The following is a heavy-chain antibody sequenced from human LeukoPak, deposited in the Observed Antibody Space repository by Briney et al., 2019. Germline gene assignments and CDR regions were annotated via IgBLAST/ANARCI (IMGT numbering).Heavy chain of an antibody. J-gene: IGHJ5*02. CDR1: GVSIRSAGYS. D-gene: IGHD3-10*01. CDR3: ARDGSLPDSYGSGSSNWFDP. CDR2: IYYSGTP. V-gene: IGHV4-31*11. Sequence: PSQTLSLTCAVSGVSIRSAGYSWYWIRQHPGKGLEWIGHIYYSGTPNYNPSLKSRVTISEDTSKNQFSLTLRSVTAADTAIYYCARDGSLPDSYGSGSSNWFDPWGQGVLVTVSP.